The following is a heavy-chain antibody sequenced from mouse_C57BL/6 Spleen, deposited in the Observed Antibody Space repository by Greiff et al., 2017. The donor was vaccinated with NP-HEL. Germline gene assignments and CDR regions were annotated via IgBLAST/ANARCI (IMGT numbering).Heavy chain of an antibody. CDR2: ISYDGSN. Sequence: EVKLQESGPGLVKPSQSLSLTCSVTGYSITSGYYWNWIRQFPGNKLEWMGYISYDGSNNYNPSLKNRISITRDTSKNRFFLKLNSVTTEDTATYYCAREGTSGFDYWGQGTTLTVSS. CDR3: AREGTSGFDY. V-gene: IGHV3-6*01. CDR1: GYSITSGYY. J-gene: IGHJ2*01. D-gene: IGHD3-1*01.